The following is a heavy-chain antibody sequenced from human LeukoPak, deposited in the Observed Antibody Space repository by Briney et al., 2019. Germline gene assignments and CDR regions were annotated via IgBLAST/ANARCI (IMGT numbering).Heavy chain of an antibody. CDR1: GYTITSYG. CDR3: ARDQGVPAAMGYYYYYMDV. Sequence: ASVKVSCKASGYTITSYGISWVRQAPGQGLEWMGWISAYNGNTNYAQKLQGRVTMTTDTSTSTAYMELRSLRSDDTAVYYCARDQGVPAAMGYYYYYMDVWGKGTTVTVSS. D-gene: IGHD2-2*01. J-gene: IGHJ6*03. V-gene: IGHV1-18*01. CDR2: ISAYNGNT.